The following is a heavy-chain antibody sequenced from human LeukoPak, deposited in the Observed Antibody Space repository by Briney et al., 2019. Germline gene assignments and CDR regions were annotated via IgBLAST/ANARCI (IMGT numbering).Heavy chain of an antibody. Sequence: GGSLILSCAASGFAFSNYWMHWVRQAPGKGLVWVSRINGDGSSTSYADSVKGRFTISRDNAKNTVYLQMSGLRAEDTAVYYCVRLLDRDFWGQGTPVTVSS. D-gene: IGHD3/OR15-3a*01. CDR1: GFAFSNYW. V-gene: IGHV3-74*01. CDR2: INGDGSST. CDR3: VRLLDRDF. J-gene: IGHJ4*02.